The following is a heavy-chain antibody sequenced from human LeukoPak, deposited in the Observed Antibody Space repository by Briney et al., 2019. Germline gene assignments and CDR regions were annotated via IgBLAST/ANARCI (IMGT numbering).Heavy chain of an antibody. J-gene: IGHJ4*02. D-gene: IGHD5-18*01. CDR2: IRYDGSNK. CDR3: AKALRALWVIDY. Sequence: PGGSLRLSCAASGFTFSSYGMHWVRQAPGKRLEWVAFIRYDGSNKYYADSVKGRFTISRDNPKNTLYLQMNSLRAEDTAVYYCAKALRALWVIDYWGQGTLVTVSS. V-gene: IGHV3-30*02. CDR1: GFTFSSYG.